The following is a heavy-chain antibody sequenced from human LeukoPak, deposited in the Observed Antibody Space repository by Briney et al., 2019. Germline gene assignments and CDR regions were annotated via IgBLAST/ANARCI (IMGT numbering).Heavy chain of an antibody. Sequence: GGSLRLSCAASGFTFSSYAMSWVRQAPGKGLEWVANIKQDGSEKYYVDSVKGRFTISRDNAKNSLYLQMNSLRAEDTAVYYCARAGSGYFPFDYWGQGTLVTVSS. V-gene: IGHV3-7*01. CDR3: ARAGSGYFPFDY. CDR2: IKQDGSEK. CDR1: GFTFSSYA. J-gene: IGHJ4*02. D-gene: IGHD3-22*01.